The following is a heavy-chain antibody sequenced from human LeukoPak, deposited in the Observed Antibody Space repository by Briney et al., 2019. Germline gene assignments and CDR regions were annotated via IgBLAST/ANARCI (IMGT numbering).Heavy chain of an antibody. J-gene: IGHJ6*03. CDR3: ARDKSNGYMDV. CDR1: GYTFTSYG. CDR2: INPSGGST. Sequence: ASVKVSCKASGYTFTSYGISWVRQAPGQGLEWMGIINPSGGSTSYAQKFQGRVTMTRDMSTSTVYMELSSLRSEDTAVYYCARDKSNGYMDVWGKGTTVTVSS. D-gene: IGHD1-1*01. V-gene: IGHV1-46*01.